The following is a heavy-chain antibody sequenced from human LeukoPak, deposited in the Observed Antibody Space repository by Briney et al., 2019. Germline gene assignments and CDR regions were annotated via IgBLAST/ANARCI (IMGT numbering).Heavy chain of an antibody. CDR3: AIPTEQGWFGELLYMPNAFDI. D-gene: IGHD3-10*01. CDR1: GYSFTSYW. J-gene: IGHJ3*02. Sequence: GESLKISCKGSGYSFTSYWIGWVRQMPGKGLEWMGIIYPGDSDTRYSPSFQGQVTIPADKSISTAYLQWSSLKASDTAMYYCAIPTEQGWFGELLYMPNAFDIWGQGTMVTVSS. CDR2: IYPGDSDT. V-gene: IGHV5-51*01.